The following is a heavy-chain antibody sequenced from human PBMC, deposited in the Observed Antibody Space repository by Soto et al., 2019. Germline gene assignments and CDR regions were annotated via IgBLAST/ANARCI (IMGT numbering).Heavy chain of an antibody. CDR3: AHRRSYCSGGSCYSGCDY. J-gene: IGHJ4*02. CDR1: GFSLSTSGVG. CDR2: IYWDDDK. Sequence: QITLKESGPTLVKPTQTLTLTCTFSGFSLSTSGVGVGWIRQPPGKALEWLALIYWDDDKRYSPSLKSRLTISKVTAKNQVGLTMTNMDPVDTATYYCAHRRSYCSGGSCYSGCDYWGQGTLVTFSS. V-gene: IGHV2-5*02. D-gene: IGHD2-15*01.